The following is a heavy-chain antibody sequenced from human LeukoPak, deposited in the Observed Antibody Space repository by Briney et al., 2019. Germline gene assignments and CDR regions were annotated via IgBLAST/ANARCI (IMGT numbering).Heavy chain of an antibody. CDR2: INLIGSA. D-gene: IGHD2-15*01. J-gene: IGHJ5*02. V-gene: IGHV4-34*01. CDR1: GGSFSPYY. CDR3: ARGTRGYCFCGSCYWLDH. Sequence: SETLSLTCALYGGSFSPYYWTWIPQPPGRGRGWLGEINLIGSANYNPSLKSRVTISMHTSKKQFSLKLSSVTAADTAVYFCARGTRGYCFCGSCYWLDHWGQGPLVTLSS.